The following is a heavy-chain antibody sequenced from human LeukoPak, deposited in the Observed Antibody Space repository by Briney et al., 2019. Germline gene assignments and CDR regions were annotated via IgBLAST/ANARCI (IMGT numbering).Heavy chain of an antibody. CDR2: ISSSGSTI. V-gene: IGHV3-48*03. CDR1: GFTFSSYE. J-gene: IGHJ6*04. Sequence: GGSLRLSCAASGFTFSSYEMNWVRKAPGKGLEWVSYISSSGSTIYYADSVKGRFTISRDNAKNSLSLQMNSLRAEDTAVYYCAELGIPMIGGVWGKGTTVTISS. CDR3: AELGIPMIGGV. D-gene: IGHD3-10*02.